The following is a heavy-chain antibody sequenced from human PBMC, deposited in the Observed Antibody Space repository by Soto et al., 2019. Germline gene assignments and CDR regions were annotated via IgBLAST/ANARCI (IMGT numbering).Heavy chain of an antibody. CDR2: FDPEDGET. CDR3: ATDRPLRPDYYYYYGMDV. CDR1: GYTLTELS. Sequence: ASVKVSCKVSGYTLTELSMHWVRQAPGKGLEWMGGFDPEDGETIYAQKFQGRVTMTEDTSTDTAYMELSSLRSEDTAVYYCATDRPLRPDYYYYYGMDVWGQGTTVTVSS. J-gene: IGHJ6*02. V-gene: IGHV1-24*01.